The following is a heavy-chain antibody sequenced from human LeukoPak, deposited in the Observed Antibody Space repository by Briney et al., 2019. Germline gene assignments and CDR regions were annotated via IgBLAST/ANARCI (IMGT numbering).Heavy chain of an antibody. CDR1: GFAFSSYA. Sequence: GGSLRLSCAASGFAFSSYAMNWVRQTPGKGLEWVSTISGSGVSTFYADSVKGRFTISRDSSRNTLCLQMDSLRAEDTAKYYCATSPCSGGSCFSGYFDFWGQGTLVTVSS. CDR3: ATSPCSGGSCFSGYFDF. J-gene: IGHJ4*02. V-gene: IGHV3-23*01. CDR2: ISGSGVST. D-gene: IGHD2-15*01.